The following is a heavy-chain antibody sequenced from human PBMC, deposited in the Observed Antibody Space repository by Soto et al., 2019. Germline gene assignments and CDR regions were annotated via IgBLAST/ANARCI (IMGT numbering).Heavy chain of an antibody. Sequence: SETLSLTCAVYGGSFSGYYWSWIRQPPGKGLEWIGEINHSGSTNYNPSLKSRVTISVDTSKNQFSLKLSSVTAADTAVYYCARVLSMVRGVMSAFDIWGQGTMVTVSS. J-gene: IGHJ3*02. CDR1: GGSFSGYY. CDR3: ARVLSMVRGVMSAFDI. V-gene: IGHV4-34*01. D-gene: IGHD3-10*01. CDR2: INHSGST.